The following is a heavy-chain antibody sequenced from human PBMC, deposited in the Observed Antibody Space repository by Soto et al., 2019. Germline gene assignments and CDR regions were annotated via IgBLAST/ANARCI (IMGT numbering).Heavy chain of an antibody. D-gene: IGHD2-21*01. CDR3: ATQRIAAYPPLPSGAFDI. CDR2: ISAYNGNT. J-gene: IGHJ3*02. Sequence: ASVKVSCKASGYTFTSYGISWVRQAPGQGLEWMGWISAYNGNTNYAQKHQGRVTITTDTSTSTAYMELRSLRSDDTAVYYCATQRIAAYPPLPSGAFDIWGQGTMVTVSS. V-gene: IGHV1-18*01. CDR1: GYTFTSYG.